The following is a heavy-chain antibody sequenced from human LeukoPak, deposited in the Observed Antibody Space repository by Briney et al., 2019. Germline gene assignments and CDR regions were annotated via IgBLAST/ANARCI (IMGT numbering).Heavy chain of an antibody. Sequence: ASVKVSCEASGYTFTSYGISWVRQAPGQRLEWMGWINAGNGNTKYSQKFQGRATITRDTSASTAYMELSSLRSEDTAVYYCALTVEYYDFWSGPYYGMDVWGQGTTVTVSS. CDR2: INAGNGNT. CDR1: GYTFTSYG. V-gene: IGHV1-3*01. D-gene: IGHD3-3*01. CDR3: ALTVEYYDFWSGPYYGMDV. J-gene: IGHJ6*02.